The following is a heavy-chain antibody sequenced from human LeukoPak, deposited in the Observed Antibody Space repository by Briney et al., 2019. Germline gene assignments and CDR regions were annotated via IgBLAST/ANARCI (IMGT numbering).Heavy chain of an antibody. D-gene: IGHD6-19*01. V-gene: IGHV5-51*01. CDR1: GYSFTSYW. J-gene: IGHJ2*01. Sequence: GESLKISCKGSGYSFTSYWIGWARQLPGKGLEWMGIIYPGDSDTRYSPSFQGQVTISADKSISTAYLQWSSLKASDTAMYYCARGPLTPRVGGWRYWYFDLWGRGTLVTVSS. CDR3: ARGPLTPRVGGWRYWYFDL. CDR2: IYPGDSDT.